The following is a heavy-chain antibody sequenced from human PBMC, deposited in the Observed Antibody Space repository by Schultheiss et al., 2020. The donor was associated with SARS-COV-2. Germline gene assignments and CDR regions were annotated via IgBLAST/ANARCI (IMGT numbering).Heavy chain of an antibody. Sequence: SETLLTCTVSGGSISSGGYYWSWIRQHPGKGLEWIGYIYYSGSTYYNPSLKSRVTISVDTSKNQFSLKLSSVTAADTAVYYCARAYSSGWSSGWFDPWGQGTLVTVSS. D-gene: IGHD6-19*01. V-gene: IGHV4-31*03. CDR3: ARAYSSGWSSGWFDP. CDR1: GGSISSGGYY. CDR2: IYYSGST. J-gene: IGHJ5*02.